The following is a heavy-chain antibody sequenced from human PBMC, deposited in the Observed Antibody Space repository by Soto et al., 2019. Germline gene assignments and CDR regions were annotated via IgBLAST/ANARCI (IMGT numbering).Heavy chain of an antibody. J-gene: IGHJ3*02. CDR1: GGLYSDYY. Sequence: VQLRQWGAGLLKPSETLSLTCAVYGGLYSDYYWSWIRQAPGKGLEWIGEIHHSGTTNYNPSLTNRVTITLDRSKNQFTLSLSSMTAADAAVYYCANDYGDYSNDAFDIWSPGTRVTVSS. CDR2: IHHSGTT. CDR3: ANDYGDYSNDAFDI. V-gene: IGHV4-34*01. D-gene: IGHD4-17*01.